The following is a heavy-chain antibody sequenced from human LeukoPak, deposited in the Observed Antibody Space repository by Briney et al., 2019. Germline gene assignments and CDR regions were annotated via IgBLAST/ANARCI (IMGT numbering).Heavy chain of an antibody. CDR3: ARSAYGSGSSYGP. J-gene: IGHJ4*02. D-gene: IGHD3-10*01. Sequence: ASVKVSCKASGYTFTGYYMHWVRQAPGQGLEWMGWINPNSGGTNYAQKFQGRVTMTRDTSITTAYMELRRLRSDDTAMSYCARSAYGSGSSYGPWGQRPLVTVSS. CDR1: GYTFTGYY. CDR2: INPNSGGT. V-gene: IGHV1-2*02.